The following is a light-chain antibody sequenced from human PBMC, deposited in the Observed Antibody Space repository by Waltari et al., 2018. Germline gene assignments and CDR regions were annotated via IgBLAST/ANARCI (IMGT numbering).Light chain of an antibody. CDR1: TSDLGGYNY. CDR2: DVN. V-gene: IGLV2-14*01. CDR3: CSFTSSSTWV. J-gene: IGLJ3*02. Sequence: QSALTQPASVSGSPGQSITIPCTGTTSDLGGYNYVSWYQQHPGKAPKLLIYDVNSRPSVVSNRYSGSKSGNTASLIISGLQAEDEADYYCCSFTSSSTWVFGGGTKLTVL.